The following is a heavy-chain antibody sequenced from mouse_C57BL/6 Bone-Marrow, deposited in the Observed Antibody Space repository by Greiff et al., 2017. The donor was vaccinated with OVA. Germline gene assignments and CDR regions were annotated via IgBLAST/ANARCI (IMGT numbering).Heavy chain of an antibody. CDR3: GVYYDYFMDY. CDR2: IYPGSGST. J-gene: IGHJ4*01. D-gene: IGHD2-4*01. Sequence: QVQLQQPGAELVKPGASVKMSCKASGYTFTSYWITWVKQRPGQGLEWIGDIYPGSGSTNYTEKFKSKATLTVDTSPSTAYMQLSIQTSDDSAVYYCGVYYDYFMDYWGQGTSVTVSS. CDR1: GYTFTSYW. V-gene: IGHV1-55*01.